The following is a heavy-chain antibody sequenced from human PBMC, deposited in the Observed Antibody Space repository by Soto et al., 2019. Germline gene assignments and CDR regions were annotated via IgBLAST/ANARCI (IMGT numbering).Heavy chain of an antibody. J-gene: IGHJ3*02. CDR3: ARDSPDSSNWYGSHAEKRGGAFDI. Sequence: QVQLVQSGAEVKKPGSSVKVSCKTSGGTFSNYAIAWVRQAPGQGLEWMGGIIPMLRTAHYAQRFQGRVTITADGSTNTAFMEVTSLRSEDTAVYFCARDSPDSSNWYGSHAEKRGGAFDIWGQGTMVIVSS. CDR2: IIPMLRTA. D-gene: IGHD6-13*01. V-gene: IGHV1-69*01. CDR1: GGTFSNYA.